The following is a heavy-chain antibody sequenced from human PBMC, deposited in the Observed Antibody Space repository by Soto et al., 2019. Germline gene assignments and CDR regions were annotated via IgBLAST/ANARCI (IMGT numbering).Heavy chain of an antibody. V-gene: IGHV3-48*01. Sequence: EVQLVESGGGLVQPGESLRLSCAASGFTFSTYSMNWVRQAPGKGLEWVSYISSSSGASYTDSVKGRFNISRDNAKNSLYLQMNSLRAEDTAVYYCAGSRYNDYWGQGALVTVSS. D-gene: IGHD1-26*01. CDR2: ISSSSGA. CDR3: AGSRYNDY. CDR1: GFTFSTYS. J-gene: IGHJ4*02.